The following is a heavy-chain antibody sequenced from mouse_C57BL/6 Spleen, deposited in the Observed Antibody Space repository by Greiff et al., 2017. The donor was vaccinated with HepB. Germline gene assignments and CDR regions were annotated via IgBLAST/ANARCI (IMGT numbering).Heavy chain of an antibody. CDR1: GYAFSSSW. D-gene: IGHD2-4*01. V-gene: IGHV1-82*01. Sequence: QVQLQQSGPELVKPGASVKISCKASGYAFSSSWMNWVKQRPGKGLEWIGRIYPGDGDSNYNGKFKGKATLTADKSSSTAYMQLSSLTSEDSAVYFCARSYEYGGGLDYWGQGTLVTVSA. CDR3: ARSYEYGGGLDY. J-gene: IGHJ3*01. CDR2: IYPGDGDS.